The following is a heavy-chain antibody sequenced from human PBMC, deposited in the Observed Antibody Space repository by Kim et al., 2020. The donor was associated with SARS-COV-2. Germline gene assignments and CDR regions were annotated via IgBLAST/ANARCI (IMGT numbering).Heavy chain of an antibody. CDR1: GFTFSSYA. CDR2: ISGSGGST. D-gene: IGHD4-17*01. J-gene: IGHJ4*02. Sequence: GGSLRLSCAASGFTFSSYAMSWVRQAPGKGLEWVSAISGSGGSTYYADSVKGRFTISRDNSKNTLYLQMNSLRAEDTAVYYCAKRSDVRWTPRAPFDYWGQGTLVTVSS. V-gene: IGHV3-23*01. CDR3: AKRSDVRWTPRAPFDY.